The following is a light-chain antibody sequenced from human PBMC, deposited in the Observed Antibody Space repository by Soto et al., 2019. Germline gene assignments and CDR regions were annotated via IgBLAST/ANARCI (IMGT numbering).Light chain of an antibody. J-gene: IGKJ1*01. CDR3: QQYKKWPS. CDR2: GAS. CDR1: QNVGSD. Sequence: EIVMTQFPATLSVSPGERITLSCRASQNVGSDLAWYQKKRGQAPKLLIFGASYRATGCPARFSGSGSGTEFSLTLSSLQSEDFAVYYCQQYKKWPSLGKGTKV. V-gene: IGKV3-15*01.